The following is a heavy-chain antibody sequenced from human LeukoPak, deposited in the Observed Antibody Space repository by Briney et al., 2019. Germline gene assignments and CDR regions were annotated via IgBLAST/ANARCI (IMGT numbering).Heavy chain of an antibody. CDR1: GFTFSSYG. CDR3: AKALKVVAGSGPVDYYYYMDV. J-gene: IGHJ6*03. V-gene: IGHV3-23*01. D-gene: IGHD6-19*01. Sequence: GGSLRLSCAASGFTFSSYGMSWVRQAPRKGLEWVSAISGSGGSTYYADSVKGRFTISRDNSKNTLYLQMNSLRAEDTAVYYCAKALKVVAGSGPVDYYYYMDVWGKGTTVTISS. CDR2: ISGSGGST.